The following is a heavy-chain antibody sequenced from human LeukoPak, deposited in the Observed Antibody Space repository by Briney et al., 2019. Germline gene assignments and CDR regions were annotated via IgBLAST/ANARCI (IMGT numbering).Heavy chain of an antibody. Sequence: PGGSLRLSCAASGFTFNTYWMNWVRQAPGKGLEWVATIKQDGSEKYYVDSVKGRFIISRDNAKNSLYLQMNTLRADDTAVYYCARSYDSSGYWIDYWGQGTLVTVSS. CDR3: ARSYDSSGYWIDY. V-gene: IGHV3-7*01. D-gene: IGHD3-22*01. CDR1: GFTFNTYW. CDR2: IKQDGSEK. J-gene: IGHJ4*02.